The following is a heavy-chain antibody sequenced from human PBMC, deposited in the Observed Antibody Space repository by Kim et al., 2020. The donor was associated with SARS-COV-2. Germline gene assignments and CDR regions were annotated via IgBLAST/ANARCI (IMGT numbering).Heavy chain of an antibody. V-gene: IGHV3-23*01. CDR3: AKIGAGF. Sequence: GGSLRLSCAASGFTFSSNGMHWVRQAPGKGLEWVAAITGSGRTTYYADSVRGRFTISRDNSKNTLYLQMNNLRADDTAVYYCAKIGAGFWGQGGMVTAPS. D-gene: IGHD3-16*01. CDR1: GFTFSSNG. CDR2: ITGSGRTT. J-gene: IGHJ3*01.